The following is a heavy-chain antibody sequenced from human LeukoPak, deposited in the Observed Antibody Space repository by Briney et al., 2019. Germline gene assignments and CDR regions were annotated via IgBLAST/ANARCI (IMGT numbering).Heavy chain of an antibody. V-gene: IGHV4-59*13. CDR3: VGRAARYFDY. CDR1: GDSISGYY. CDR2: IFHSGST. J-gene: IGHJ4*02. D-gene: IGHD2-15*01. Sequence: PSETLSLTCIVSGDSISGYYWSWIRQPPGKGLEWIGYIFHSGSTNYNAPLKSRVAISVDTSKNQFSLSLNSVTAADTAVYYCVGRAARYFDYWGQGILVTVSS.